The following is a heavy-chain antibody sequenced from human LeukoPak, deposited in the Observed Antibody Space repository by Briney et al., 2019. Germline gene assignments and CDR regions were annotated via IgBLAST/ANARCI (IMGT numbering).Heavy chain of an antibody. CDR3: ARGGGLDV. J-gene: IGHJ6*02. D-gene: IGHD3-16*01. CDR1: GFTFSSYW. Sequence: GGSLRLSCAATGFTFSSYWMNWARQAPGKGLEWVASINHNGNVNYYVDSVKGRFTISRDNAKNSLYLQMSNLRAEDTAVYFCARGGGLDVWGQGATVTVSS. CDR2: INHNGNVN. V-gene: IGHV3-7*03.